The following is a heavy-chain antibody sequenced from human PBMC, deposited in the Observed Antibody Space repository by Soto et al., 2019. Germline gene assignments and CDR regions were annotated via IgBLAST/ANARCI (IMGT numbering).Heavy chain of an antibody. CDR1: GGSIGSGGDYY. V-gene: IGHV4-31*03. J-gene: IGHJ4*02. Sequence: QVQLQESGPGLVKPSQTLSLTCTVSGGSIGSGGDYYWTWIRQHPGKGLEWFGYINHRGSTYQSPSLNSRVTMSVDPSKNQFTLNLSSVTAADTALYYCARELPAARGRSLDFWGQGILVTVSS. CDR2: INHRGST. CDR3: ARELPAARGRSLDF. D-gene: IGHD2-2*01.